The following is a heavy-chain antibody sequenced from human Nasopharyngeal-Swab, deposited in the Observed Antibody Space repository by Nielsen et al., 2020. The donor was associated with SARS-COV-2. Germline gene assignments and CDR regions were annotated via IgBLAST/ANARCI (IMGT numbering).Heavy chain of an antibody. Sequence: GGSLRLSCAASGFTFSSYWMSWVRQAPGKGLEWVANIKQDGSEKYYADSVKGRFTISRDNAKNSLYLQMNSLRAEDTALYYCAKLGGLYDFWSGYYDYMDVWGKGTTVTVSS. D-gene: IGHD3-3*01. V-gene: IGHV3-7*03. CDR3: AKLGGLYDFWSGYYDYMDV. J-gene: IGHJ6*03. CDR1: GFTFSSYW. CDR2: IKQDGSEK.